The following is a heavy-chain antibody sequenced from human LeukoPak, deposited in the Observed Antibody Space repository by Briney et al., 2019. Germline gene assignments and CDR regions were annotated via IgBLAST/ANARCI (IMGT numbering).Heavy chain of an antibody. Sequence: SETPSLTCTVSGGSVSSSSYYWSWIRQPPGKGLEWIGYIYYSGSTNYNSSLKSRVTISVDTSKNQFSLKLSSVTAADTAVYYCAREDCTNGVCYWDYWGQGTLVTVSS. CDR3: AREDCTNGVCYWDY. J-gene: IGHJ4*02. CDR2: IYYSGST. CDR1: GGSVSSSSYY. V-gene: IGHV4-61*01. D-gene: IGHD2-8*01.